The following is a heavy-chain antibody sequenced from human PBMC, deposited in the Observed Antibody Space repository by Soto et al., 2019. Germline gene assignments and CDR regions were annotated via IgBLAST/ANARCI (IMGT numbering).Heavy chain of an antibody. D-gene: IGHD7-27*01. CDR3: ASRSWGSSIDY. V-gene: IGHV3-7*03. CDR1: GFTFSSYW. CDR2: IKQDGSEK. J-gene: IGHJ4*02. Sequence: GGSLRLSCAASGFTFSSYWMSWVRQAPGKGLEWVANIKQDGSEKYYVDSVKGRFTISRDNAKNSLYLQMNSLRAEDSAVYYCASRSWGSSIDYWGQGTLVTVSS.